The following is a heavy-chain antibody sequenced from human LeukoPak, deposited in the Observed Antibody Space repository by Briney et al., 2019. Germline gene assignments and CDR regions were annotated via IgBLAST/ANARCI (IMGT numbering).Heavy chain of an antibody. Sequence: SETLSLTCTVSGGSFSSGSYYWSWLRQPPGKGLEWLGYIYYSGSTNYNPSLKSRVTISVDTSKNQFSLKLSSVTAADTAVYYCARDNGDDGFDYGGQGTLVTVSS. J-gene: IGHJ4*02. D-gene: IGHD2-8*01. CDR1: GGSFSSGSYY. CDR3: ARDNGDDGFDY. V-gene: IGHV4-61*01. CDR2: IYYSGST.